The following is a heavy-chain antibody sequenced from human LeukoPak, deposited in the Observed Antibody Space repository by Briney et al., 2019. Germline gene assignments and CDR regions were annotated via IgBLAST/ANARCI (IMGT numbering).Heavy chain of an antibody. CDR2: ISGSGSST. V-gene: IGHV3-23*01. D-gene: IGHD6-19*01. CDR1: GFTFSDYY. Sequence: PGGSLRLSCVASGFTFSDYYMSWIRQAPGKGLEWVSAISGSGSSTYYADSVKGRFTISRDNSKNTLYLQMNSLRAEDTAVYYCAKDTQWLVRGTDYWGQGTLVTVSS. J-gene: IGHJ4*02. CDR3: AKDTQWLVRGTDY.